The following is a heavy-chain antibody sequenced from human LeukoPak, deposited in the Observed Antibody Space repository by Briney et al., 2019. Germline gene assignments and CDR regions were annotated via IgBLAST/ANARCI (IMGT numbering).Heavy chain of an antibody. Sequence: SETLSLTCTVSGGPISSSSYYWGWIRQPPGKRLEWIGSIHYSGRTYDNPSLKSRVTISLDTSKNHFSLKLSSVTAADTAVYYCARPLGYCSGGSCYGDAFDIWCQGTMVTVSS. V-gene: IGHV4-39*02. D-gene: IGHD2-15*01. J-gene: IGHJ3*02. CDR3: ARPLGYCSGGSCYGDAFDI. CDR1: GGPISSSSYY. CDR2: IHYSGRT.